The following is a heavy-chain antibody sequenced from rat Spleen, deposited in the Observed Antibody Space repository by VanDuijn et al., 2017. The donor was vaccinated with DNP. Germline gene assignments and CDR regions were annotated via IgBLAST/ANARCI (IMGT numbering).Heavy chain of an antibody. J-gene: IGHJ2*01. CDR3: ARHVLPLRVWDY. CDR1: GFTFSDYY. D-gene: IGHD1-4*01. CDR2: ITYDGANT. V-gene: IGHV5-22*01. Sequence: EVQLVESGGGLVQPGRSLKLSCAASGFTFSDYYMAWVRQAPTKGLEWVAYITYDGANTYCRDSVKGRFTISRDNAKNTLYLQMNSLRSEDTATYYCARHVLPLRVWDYWGQGVMVTVSS.